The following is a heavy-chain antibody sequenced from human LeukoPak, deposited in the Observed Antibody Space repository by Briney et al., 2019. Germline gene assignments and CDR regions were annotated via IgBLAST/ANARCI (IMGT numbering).Heavy chain of an antibody. J-gene: IGHJ4*02. Sequence: GGSLRLSCAASGFTFSSYAMSWVRQAPGKGLEWVSAISGSGGSTYYADSVKGRFTISGDNSKNTLYLQMNSLRAEDTAVYYCAKDLGYYVARPLDYWGQGTLVTVSS. CDR2: ISGSGGST. D-gene: IGHD3-10*02. V-gene: IGHV3-23*01. CDR1: GFTFSSYA. CDR3: AKDLGYYVARPLDY.